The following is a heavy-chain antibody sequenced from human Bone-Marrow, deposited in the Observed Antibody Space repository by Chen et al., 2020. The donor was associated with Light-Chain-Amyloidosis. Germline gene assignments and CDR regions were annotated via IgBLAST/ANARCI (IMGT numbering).Heavy chain of an antibody. V-gene: IGHV3-21*01. CDR3: AREGGYTSKLDY. J-gene: IGHJ4*02. CDR1: GFTFSDHI. CDR2: VTSSSSFM. D-gene: IGHD5-12*01. Sequence: EVQLVESGGGLVKPGGSLRLTCAASGFTFSDHIMHWVRQAPGEGLEWVSSVTSSSSFMYDADSVKGRFSISRDNAKSSLYLQMNSLRAEDTAVYYCAREGGYTSKLDYWGQGTLVTVSS.